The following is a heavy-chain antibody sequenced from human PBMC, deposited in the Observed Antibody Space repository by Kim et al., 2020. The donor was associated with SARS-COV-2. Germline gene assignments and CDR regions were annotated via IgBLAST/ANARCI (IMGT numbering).Heavy chain of an antibody. D-gene: IGHD3-10*01. CDR1: GGSFSGYY. Sequence: SETLSLTCAVYGGSFSGYYWSWIRQPPGKGLEWIGEINHSGSTNYNPSLKSRVTISVDTSKNQFSLKLSSVTAADTAVYYCARSPGGSGSANWFDPWGQGTLVTVSS. CDR2: INHSGST. V-gene: IGHV4-34*01. J-gene: IGHJ5*02. CDR3: ARSPGGSGSANWFDP.